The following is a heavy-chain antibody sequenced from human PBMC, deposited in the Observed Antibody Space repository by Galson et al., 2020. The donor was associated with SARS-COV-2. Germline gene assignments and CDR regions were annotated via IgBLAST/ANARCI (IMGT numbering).Heavy chain of an antibody. CDR3: ARAGITPGDWFDP. CDR1: GGSISSYY. V-gene: IGHV4-59*01. D-gene: IGHD3-10*01. Sequence: SETLSLTCTVSGGSISSYYWSWIRQPPGKGLEWIGYIYYSGSTNYNPSLKSRVTISVDTSKNQFSLKLSSVTAADTAVYYCARAGITPGDWFDPWGQGTLVTVSS. CDR2: IYYSGST. J-gene: IGHJ5*02.